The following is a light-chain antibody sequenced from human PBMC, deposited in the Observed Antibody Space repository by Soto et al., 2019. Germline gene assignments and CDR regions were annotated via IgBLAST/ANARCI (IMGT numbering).Light chain of an antibody. CDR3: QQRSNWPLT. CDR2: DAS. V-gene: IGKV3-11*01. Sequence: EIVLTQSPATLSLSPGERATLSCRASQSVSSYLAWYQQKPGQAPRLLIYDASNRATGIPARFSGSRYGTDFTLTISSLEPEDFAVYYCQQRSNWPLTFGGGTKVEIK. CDR1: QSVSSY. J-gene: IGKJ4*01.